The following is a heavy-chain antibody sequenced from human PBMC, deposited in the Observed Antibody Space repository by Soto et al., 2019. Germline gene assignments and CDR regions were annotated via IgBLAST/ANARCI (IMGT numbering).Heavy chain of an antibody. CDR2: INPSGGST. D-gene: IGHD3-10*01. J-gene: IGHJ5*02. V-gene: IGHV1-46*01. Sequence: QVQLVQSGAEVKKPGASVKVSCKASGYTFTSYYMHWVRQAPGQGLEWMGIINPSGGSTSYAQKFQGRVTMTRDPSTSTVYMELSSLRAEDTAVYYCARERYGSDLLNCFDPWGQGTLVTVSS. CDR1: GYTFTSYY. CDR3: ARERYGSDLLNCFDP.